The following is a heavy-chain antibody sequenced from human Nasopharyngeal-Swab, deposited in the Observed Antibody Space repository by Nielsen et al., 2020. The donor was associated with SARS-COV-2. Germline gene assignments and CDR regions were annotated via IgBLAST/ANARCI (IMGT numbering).Heavy chain of an antibody. CDR1: GFTFSSYW. Sequence: GESLKISCAASGFTFSSYWMHWVRQAPGKGLVWVSRINSDGSRTSYADSVKGRFTISRDNAKNTLYLQMNSLRAEDTAVYYCAKENWGGNMTYYYYYYMDVWGKGTTVTVSS. V-gene: IGHV3-74*01. D-gene: IGHD7-27*01. J-gene: IGHJ6*03. CDR2: INSDGSRT. CDR3: AKENWGGNMTYYYYYYMDV.